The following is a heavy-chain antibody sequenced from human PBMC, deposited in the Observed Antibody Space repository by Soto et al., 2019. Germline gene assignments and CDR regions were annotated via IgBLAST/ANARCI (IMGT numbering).Heavy chain of an antibody. V-gene: IGHV3-64*01. CDR3: ARRARPDFYYLDV. CDR1: GFTLSGYA. Sequence: EVLLAESGGGLAQPGGSLRLSCAASGFTLSGYAMYWVRQAPGKGLEYVSGISSNGVGTYYANSVQGRFTISRDNSKNTVYLQMGSLRPEDMAVYYCARRARPDFYYLDVWGKGTTVTVSS. J-gene: IGHJ6*03. CDR2: ISSNGVGT. D-gene: IGHD6-6*01.